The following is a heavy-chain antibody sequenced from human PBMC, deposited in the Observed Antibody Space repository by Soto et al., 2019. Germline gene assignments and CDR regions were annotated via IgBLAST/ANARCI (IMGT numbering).Heavy chain of an antibody. V-gene: IGHV5-10-1*01. CDR2: IDPSDSYT. J-gene: IGHJ6*02. CDR3: AIFGLVVDTAIFIYYYYVMDV. Sequence: PGESLKISCKGSGYSFTSYWISWVRQMPGKGLEWMGRIDPSDSYTNYSPSFQGHVTISADKSISTAYLQWSSLKASDTAMYYCAIFGLVVDTAIFIYYYYVMDVWGQGTPVLVSS. D-gene: IGHD5-18*01. CDR1: GYSFTSYW.